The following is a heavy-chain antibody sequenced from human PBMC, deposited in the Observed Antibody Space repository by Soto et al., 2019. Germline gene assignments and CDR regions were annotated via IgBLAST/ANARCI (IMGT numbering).Heavy chain of an antibody. Sequence: GCLLPACAASGSTFSDYYMSWIRQAPGKGLEWVSYISSSGSTIYYADSVKGRFTISRDNAKNSLYLQMNSLRAEDTAVYYCARDARFLEWLYYYYGMDVWGQGTTVTVYS. CDR3: ARDARFLEWLYYYYGMDV. D-gene: IGHD3-3*01. V-gene: IGHV3-11*01. CDR2: ISSSGSTI. CDR1: GSTFSDYY. J-gene: IGHJ6*02.